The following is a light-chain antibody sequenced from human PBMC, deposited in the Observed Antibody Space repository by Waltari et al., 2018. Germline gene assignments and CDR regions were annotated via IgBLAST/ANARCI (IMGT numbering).Light chain of an antibody. J-gene: IGLJ3*02. CDR1: ALPKPY. CDR3: QSADSSGAYGV. Sequence: SYELTQPPSMSMSPGQTARISCSGTALPKPYAYWYQHKAGQAPVLLIYKDTERPSGIPERFSGSSSGTTATLTISGVQAEDEADYYCQSADSSGAYGVFGGGTKVTVL. V-gene: IGLV3-25*03. CDR2: KDT.